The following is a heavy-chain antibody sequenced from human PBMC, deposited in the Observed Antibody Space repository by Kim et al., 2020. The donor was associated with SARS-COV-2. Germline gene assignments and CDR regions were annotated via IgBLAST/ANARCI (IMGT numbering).Heavy chain of an antibody. CDR2: IRSDGSNK. V-gene: IGHV3-33*06. CDR3: ANFES. J-gene: IGHJ4*02. Sequence: VIRSDGSNKNYADSVKGRFTISRDNSKNMLFLQMNSLRAEDTAVYYCANFESWGQGTLVTVSS.